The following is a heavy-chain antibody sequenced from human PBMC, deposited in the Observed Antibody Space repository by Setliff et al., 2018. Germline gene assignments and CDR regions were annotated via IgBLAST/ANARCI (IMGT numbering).Heavy chain of an antibody. CDR1: GYAFITFG. CDR2: ISPVYGIA. J-gene: IGHJ4*02. V-gene: IGHV1-18*01. CDR3: VRGPGPSVVVAIPFDH. Sequence: GASVKVSCKTSGYAFITFGMSWVRQAPGRGLEWMGWISPVYGIANYARKFQGRVTMTADTSTTTAYLELTSLRYDDTAVYYCVRGPGPSVVVAIPFDHWGQGSLVTVSS. D-gene: IGHD3-22*01.